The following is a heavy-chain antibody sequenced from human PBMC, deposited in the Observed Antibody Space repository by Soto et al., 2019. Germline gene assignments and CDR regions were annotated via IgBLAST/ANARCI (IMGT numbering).Heavy chain of an antibody. V-gene: IGHV4-39*01. CDR2: IYYSGST. D-gene: IGHD1-26*01. CDR1: GGSITSSSYY. CDR3: ATQEVGGSYVCTFDP. J-gene: IGHJ5*02. Sequence: SETLSLTCTVSGGSITSSSYYWGWIRQPPGKGLEWIGSIYYSGSTYYNPSLKSRVTISVDTSKKQFSLKLSSVTAADTAVYYCATQEVGGSYVCTFDPWGQGTLVTVSS.